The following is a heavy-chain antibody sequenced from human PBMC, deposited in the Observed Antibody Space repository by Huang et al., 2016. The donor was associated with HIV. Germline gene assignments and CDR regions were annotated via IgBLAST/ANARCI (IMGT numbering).Heavy chain of an antibody. V-gene: IGHV3-30-3*01. Sequence: QPQLVESGGGVVQPGRSLRLSCAASGFTFSTYAMHWVRQAPGQGLVWVASISYDGNNKYVAASVQVRFTISRDDSKNTLYLQMSSLRAEDTAVYYCARGRNAGDYYDTSEFDYWGQGTLVTVSS. CDR3: ARGRNAGDYYDTSEFDY. CDR2: ISYDGNNK. CDR1: GFTFSTYA. J-gene: IGHJ4*02. D-gene: IGHD3-22*01.